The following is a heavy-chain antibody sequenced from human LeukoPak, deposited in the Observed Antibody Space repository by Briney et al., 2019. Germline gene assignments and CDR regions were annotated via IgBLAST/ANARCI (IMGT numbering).Heavy chain of an antibody. V-gene: IGHV4-34*01. CDR1: GGSFSGYY. D-gene: IGHD2-15*01. CDR2: INHSGTT. J-gene: IGHJ5*02. CDR3: ARPLTYCSGGSCYGNWFDP. Sequence: SETLSLTCAVYGGSFSGYYWSWIRQSPGKGLEWIGEINHSGTTNYNPSLKSRVTISVDTSKNQFSLSLSSVTAAGTAVYYCARPLTYCSGGSCYGNWFDPWGQGTLVTVSS.